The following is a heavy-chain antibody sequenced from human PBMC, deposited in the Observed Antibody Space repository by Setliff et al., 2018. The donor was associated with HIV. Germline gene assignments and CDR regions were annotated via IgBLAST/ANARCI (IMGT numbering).Heavy chain of an antibody. D-gene: IGHD3-10*01. CDR3: ARKHKVSLGRGIVVLWGFDP. CDR1: GYTFTNFG. V-gene: IGHV1-8*02. Sequence: GASVKVSCKASGYTFTNFGITWVRQAPGQGLEWMGWMNPNSGNSGYAQKFQGGVTMTRSTSFSTAYMELSNLTSEDTAIYYCARKHKVSLGRGIVVLWGFDPWGQGTLVTVSS. CDR2: MNPNSGNS. J-gene: IGHJ5*02.